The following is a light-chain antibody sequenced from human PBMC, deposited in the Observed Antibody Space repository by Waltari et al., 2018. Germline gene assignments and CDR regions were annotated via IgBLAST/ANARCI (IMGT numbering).Light chain of an antibody. Sequence: QSALAQPASVSGSPGQSITLSCTGTSSDVGGYNYVFWYQQHPARAPKRMIDEVTKRPPGVTDRFSGSKSGNTASLTVSGLQAEDEADYYCSSYAGSSTFVVFGGGTKLTVL. J-gene: IGLJ2*01. CDR2: EVT. V-gene: IGLV2-8*01. CDR1: SSDVGGYNY. CDR3: SSYAGSSTFVV.